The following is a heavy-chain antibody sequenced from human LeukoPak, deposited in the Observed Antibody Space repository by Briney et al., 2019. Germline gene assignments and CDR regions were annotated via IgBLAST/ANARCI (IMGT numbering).Heavy chain of an antibody. J-gene: IGHJ4*02. CDR1: GGSISSYY. CDR3: ARDVHYDSSGYYRDY. V-gene: IGHV4-4*07. Sequence: TSETLSLTCTVSGGSISSYYWTWIRQPAGKGLEWIGRIYTSGITNYNPSLKSRVTMSVDTSKNQFSLKLSSVTAADTAVYYCARDVHYDSSGYYRDYWGQGTLVTVSS. D-gene: IGHD3-22*01. CDR2: IYTSGIT.